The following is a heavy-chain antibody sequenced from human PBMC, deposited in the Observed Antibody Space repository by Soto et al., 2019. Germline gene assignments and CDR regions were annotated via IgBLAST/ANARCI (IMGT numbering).Heavy chain of an antibody. CDR1: GFTFSSYG. Sequence: GGSLRLSCAASGFTFSSYGMHWVRQAPGKGLEWVAVIWYDGSNKYYADSVKGRFTISRDNSKNTLYLQMNSLRAEDTAVYYCARGLLTSLFGAFDIWGQGTMVTVSS. D-gene: IGHD2-15*01. CDR3: ARGLLTSLFGAFDI. V-gene: IGHV3-33*08. CDR2: IWYDGSNK. J-gene: IGHJ3*02.